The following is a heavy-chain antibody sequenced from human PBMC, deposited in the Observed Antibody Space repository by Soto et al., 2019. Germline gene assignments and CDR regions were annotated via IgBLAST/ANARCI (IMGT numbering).Heavy chain of an antibody. V-gene: IGHV3-30*18. CDR3: AKGLGELSPERFDY. J-gene: IGHJ4*02. D-gene: IGHD3-16*02. Sequence: QVHLVESGGGVVQSGRSLRLSCAASGFTFSYYAMHWVRQAPGKGLEWVAVISYDGSDKYYGDSVKGRFTISRDNSKNTLDLQMNSLRADDTAVYYCAKGLGELSPERFDYWGQGTLITVSS. CDR1: GFTFSYYA. CDR2: ISYDGSDK.